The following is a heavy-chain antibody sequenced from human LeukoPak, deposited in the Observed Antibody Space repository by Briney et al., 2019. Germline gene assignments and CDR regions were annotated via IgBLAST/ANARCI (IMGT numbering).Heavy chain of an antibody. V-gene: IGHV1-69*13. CDR1: GGTFSSYA. Sequence: SVKVSCKASGGTFSSYAISWVRQAPGQGLEWMGGIIPIFGTANYAQKFQGRVTITADESTSTAYMELSSLRSEDTAVYYCARAGIAAAGTLDYWGQGTLVAVSS. J-gene: IGHJ4*02. CDR2: IIPIFGTA. D-gene: IGHD6-13*01. CDR3: ARAGIAAAGTLDY.